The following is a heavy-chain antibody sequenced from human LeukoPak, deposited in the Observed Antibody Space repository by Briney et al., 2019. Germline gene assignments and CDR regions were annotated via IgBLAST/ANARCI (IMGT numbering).Heavy chain of an antibody. Sequence: GGSLRLSCAASGFTFSSYWMHWVRQAPGKGLEWVSLLYTGGRTYYADSVEGRFTISRDDSKNTVYLHMNTVRAEDTAMYYCARGGVNYWNPRYWGQGTLVTVSS. CDR1: GFTFSSYW. D-gene: IGHD1-1*01. J-gene: IGHJ4*02. V-gene: IGHV3-53*01. CDR3: ARGGVNYWNPRY. CDR2: LYTGGRT.